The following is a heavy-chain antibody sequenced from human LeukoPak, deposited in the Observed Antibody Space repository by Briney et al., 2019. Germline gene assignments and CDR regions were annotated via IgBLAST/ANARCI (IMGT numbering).Heavy chain of an antibody. D-gene: IGHD6-19*01. CDR2: ISSSSSYI. V-gene: IGHV3-21*01. CDR3: ARDDEALIAVAGVFDY. Sequence: PGGSLRLSCAASGFTFSSYSMNWVRQAPGEGLEWVSSISSSSSYIYYADSLKGRFTISRDNAKSSLYLQMNSLRAEDTAVYYCARDDEALIAVAGVFDYWGQGTLVTVSS. CDR1: GFTFSSYS. J-gene: IGHJ4*02.